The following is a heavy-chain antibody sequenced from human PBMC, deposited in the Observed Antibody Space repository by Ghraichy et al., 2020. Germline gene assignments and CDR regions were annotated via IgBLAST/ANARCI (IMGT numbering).Heavy chain of an antibody. CDR2: IRSKAYGGTT. D-gene: IGHD2-2*01. J-gene: IGHJ4*02. V-gene: IGHV3-49*03. Sequence: GGSLRLSCTASGFTFGDYAMSWFRQAPGKGLEWVGFIRSKAYGGTTEYAASVKGRFTISRDDSKSIAKLKMNSLKTEDTAVYYCNRDSPAAMPDYWGQGTLVTVSA. CDR3: NRDSPAAMPDY. CDR1: GFTFGDYA.